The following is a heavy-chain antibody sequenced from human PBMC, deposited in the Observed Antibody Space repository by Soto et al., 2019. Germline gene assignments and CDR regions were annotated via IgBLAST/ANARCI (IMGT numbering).Heavy chain of an antibody. CDR1: GGSISSSSYY. J-gene: IGHJ5*02. CDR2: IYYSGST. D-gene: IGHD4-17*01. CDR3: ARQSDYLNWFDP. Sequence: SETLSLTCTVSGGSISSSSYYWGWIRQPPGKGLEWIGSIYYSGSTYYNPSLKSRVTISVDTSKNQFSLKLSSVTAADTAVYYCARQSDYLNWFDPWGQGTLVTVSS. V-gene: IGHV4-39*01.